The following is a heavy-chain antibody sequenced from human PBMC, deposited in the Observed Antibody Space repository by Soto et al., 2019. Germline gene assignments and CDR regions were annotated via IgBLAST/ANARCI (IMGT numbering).Heavy chain of an antibody. CDR3: ARSTRLLSYFDY. CDR2: IYYSGST. J-gene: IGHJ4*02. V-gene: IGHV4-59*08. Sequence: PSETLSLTCTVSGGSISSYYWSWIRQPPGKGLEWIGYIYYSGSTNYNPSLKSRVTISVDTSKNQFSLKLSSVTAADTAVYYCARSTRLLSYFDYWGQGTLVTVSS. CDR1: GGSISSYY. D-gene: IGHD2-21*01.